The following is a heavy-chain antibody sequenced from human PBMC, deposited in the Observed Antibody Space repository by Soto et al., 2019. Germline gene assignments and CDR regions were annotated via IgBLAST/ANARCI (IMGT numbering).Heavy chain of an antibody. CDR1: GGSITTNW. J-gene: IGHJ4*02. CDR2: IYHSGTT. Sequence: QVHLQESGPGLVKPSGTLSLTCAVSGGSITTNWWSWVRQPPGKGLEWIGEIYHSGTTNYNPSLRRRDTISVDQSNNQFSLILNSVTAADSAIYYCARHIAVPRTRGFDYWGQGNLVTVSS. D-gene: IGHD2-21*01. V-gene: IGHV4-4*02. CDR3: ARHIAVPRTRGFDY.